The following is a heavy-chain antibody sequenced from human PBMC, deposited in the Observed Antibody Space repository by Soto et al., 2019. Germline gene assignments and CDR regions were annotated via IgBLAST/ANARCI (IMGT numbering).Heavy chain of an antibody. V-gene: IGHV1-18*01. CDR1: GYTFTSYG. J-gene: IGHJ5*02. CDR2: ISPYNGKT. CDR3: ARDYSSGWSTNFWGKGENWFDP. D-gene: IGHD6-19*01. Sequence: QVQLVQSGAEVKKPGASVKVSCKTSGYTFTSYGISWVRQAPGQGLEWMGWISPYNGKTNYAQKVQGRVTMTTDTTTSTAYMELRSLRSDETAVYYCARDYSSGWSTNFWGKGENWFDPWGQGTLVTVSS.